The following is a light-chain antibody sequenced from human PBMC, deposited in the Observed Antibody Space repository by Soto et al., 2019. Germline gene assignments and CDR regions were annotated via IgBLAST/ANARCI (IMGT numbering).Light chain of an antibody. CDR3: QQYNNWPPT. CDR2: GAS. J-gene: IGKJ5*01. V-gene: IGKV3-15*01. Sequence: EIVMTQSPATLSVSPGKTATLSCRASQSVSSNSACYPPKPGQAPRLLIYGASTRATGIPARFSGSGSGTEFTLTISSLQSEDFAFYYCQQYNNWPPTFGQGTRPEI. CDR1: QSVSSN.